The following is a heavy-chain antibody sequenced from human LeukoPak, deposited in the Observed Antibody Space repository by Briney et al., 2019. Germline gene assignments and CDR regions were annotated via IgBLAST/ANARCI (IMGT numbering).Heavy chain of an antibody. CDR3: AVAQGYSYSDSSGYYYGRGSGYFDY. Sequence: GGSLRLSCAASGFTFSYAWMSWVRQAPGKGLEWVDRIKSKTDGGTTDYTAPVNGRFTISRDDSKNTLYLQMNSLRAEDTAVYYCAVAQGYSYSDSSGYYYGRGSGYFDYWGQGTLVTVSS. V-gene: IGHV3-15*01. D-gene: IGHD3-22*01. CDR1: GFTFSYAW. CDR2: IKSKTDGGTT. J-gene: IGHJ4*02.